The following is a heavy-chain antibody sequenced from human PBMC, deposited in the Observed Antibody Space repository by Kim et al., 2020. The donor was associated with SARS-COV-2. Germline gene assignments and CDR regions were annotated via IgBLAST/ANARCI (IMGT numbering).Heavy chain of an antibody. J-gene: IGHJ6*01. V-gene: IGHV3-33*01. Sequence: GGSLRLSCAASGFTFNSYGMHWVRQAPGKGLEWVAVIWYDGSNKFYAGSVKGRFTISRDNSKNTLYLQMNSPRVEDTAVYYCARVLQARRSVADRNYYYG. CDR3: ARVLQARRSVADRNYYYG. CDR2: IWYDGSNK. D-gene: IGHD6-6*01. CDR1: GFTFNSYG.